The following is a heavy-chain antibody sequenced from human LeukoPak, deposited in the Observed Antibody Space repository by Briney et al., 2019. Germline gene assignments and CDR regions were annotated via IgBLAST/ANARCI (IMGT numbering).Heavy chain of an antibody. CDR2: ISWNSGSI. Sequence: GRSLSLSCAASGFTFDDYAMHWVRQAPGKGLEWVSGISWNSGSIGYADSVKGRFTISRDNAKNSLYLQMNSLRAEDTALYYCAKDIRGYGPNYFDYWGQGTLVTVSS. CDR3: AKDIRGYGPNYFDY. D-gene: IGHD5-18*01. V-gene: IGHV3-9*01. CDR1: GFTFDDYA. J-gene: IGHJ4*02.